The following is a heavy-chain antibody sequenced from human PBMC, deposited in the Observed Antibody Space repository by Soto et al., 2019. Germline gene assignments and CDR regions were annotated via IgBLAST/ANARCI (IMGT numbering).Heavy chain of an antibody. CDR1: GFTFSGNG. V-gene: IGHV3-33*01. D-gene: IGHD1-1*01. Sequence: WGSLRLSCEASGFTFSGNGIHWVRQAQDKGLDWVAVVWNDGSKIHYADSVRGRFTISRDTSKNTLYLQMNSLRAEDTAVYYSARDLSGDNYIDYWGPGALVTVSS. J-gene: IGHJ4*02. CDR2: VWNDGSKI. CDR3: ARDLSGDNYIDY.